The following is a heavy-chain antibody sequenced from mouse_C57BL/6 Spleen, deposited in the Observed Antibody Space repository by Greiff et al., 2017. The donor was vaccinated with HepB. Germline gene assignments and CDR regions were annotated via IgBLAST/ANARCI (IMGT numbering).Heavy chain of an antibody. Sequence: QVTLKESGPGLVAPSQSLSITCTVSGFSLTSYGVDWVRQSPGKGLEWLGVIWGVGSTNYNSALKSRLSISKDNSKSQVFLKMNSLQTDDTAMYYCASSLNWSWFAYWGQGTLVTVSA. D-gene: IGHD1-3*01. CDR2: IWGVGST. V-gene: IGHV2-6*01. CDR3: ASSLNWSWFAY. J-gene: IGHJ3*01. CDR1: GFSLTSYG.